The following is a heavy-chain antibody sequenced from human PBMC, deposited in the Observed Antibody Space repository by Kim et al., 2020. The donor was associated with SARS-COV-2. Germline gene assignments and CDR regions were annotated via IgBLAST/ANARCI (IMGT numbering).Heavy chain of an antibody. J-gene: IGHJ4*02. CDR3: ARRRGLFGSGELDY. Sequence: SETLSLTCTVSGASISGYFWSWIRQSPGKGLEIIGYIRNDGSTTYNPPLDSRVTISADTSKNQISLTLTSVTAADTAVFFCARRRGLFGSGELDYWGQG. D-gene: IGHD3-3*01. CDR1: GASISGYF. CDR2: IRNDGST. V-gene: IGHV4-59*01.